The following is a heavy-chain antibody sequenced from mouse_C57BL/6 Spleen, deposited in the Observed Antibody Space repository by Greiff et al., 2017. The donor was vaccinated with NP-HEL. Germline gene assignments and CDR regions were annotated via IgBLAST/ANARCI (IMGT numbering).Heavy chain of an antibody. CDR1: GFTFSSYA. D-gene: IGHD4-1*01. J-gene: IGHJ3*01. CDR3: AREGNWDGFAY. V-gene: IGHV5-4*01. CDR2: ISDGGSYT. Sequence: DVQLQESGGGLVKPGGSLTLSCAASGFTFSSYAMSWVRQTPEKRLEWVATISDGGSYTYSPDNVKGRFTISRDNAKNNLYMQMSHLKSEDTAMYYCAREGNWDGFAYWGQGTLVTVSA.